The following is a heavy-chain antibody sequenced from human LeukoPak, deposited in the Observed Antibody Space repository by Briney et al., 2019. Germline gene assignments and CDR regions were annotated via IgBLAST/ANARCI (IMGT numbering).Heavy chain of an antibody. CDR2: ISAYNGNT. Sequence: GASVKVSCKASGYTFTSYGIGWVRQAPGQGLEWMGWISAYNGNTNYAQKLQGRVTMTADTSTSTAYMELRSLRSDDTAVYYCARDLVGYSSGWYGYWGQGTLVTVSS. J-gene: IGHJ4*02. CDR3: ARDLVGYSSGWYGY. CDR1: GYTFTSYG. D-gene: IGHD6-19*01. V-gene: IGHV1-18*01.